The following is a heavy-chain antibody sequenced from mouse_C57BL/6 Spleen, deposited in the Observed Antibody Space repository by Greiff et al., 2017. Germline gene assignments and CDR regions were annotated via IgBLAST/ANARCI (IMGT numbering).Heavy chain of an antibody. CDR2: IDPETGGT. CDR1: GYTFTDYE. D-gene: IGHD4-1*01. V-gene: IGHV1-15*01. CDR3: TALPGGGFAY. Sequence: QVQLQQSGAELVRPGASVTLSCKASGYTFTDYEMHWVKQTPVHGLEWIGAIDPETGGTAYNQKFKGKAILTADKSSSTAYMELRSLTSEDSAVYYCTALPGGGFAYWGQGTLVTVSA. J-gene: IGHJ3*01.